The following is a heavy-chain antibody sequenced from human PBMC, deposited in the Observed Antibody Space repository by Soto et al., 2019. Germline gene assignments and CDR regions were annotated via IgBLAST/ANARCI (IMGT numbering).Heavy chain of an antibody. CDR1: GDSVSSNSAA. CDR3: ARALIAAAYLFDY. D-gene: IGHD6-13*01. V-gene: IGHV6-1*01. J-gene: IGHJ4*02. Sequence: SPTLSLTCAISGDSVSSNSAAWHWIRQSPSRGLEWLGRTYYRSKWYNDYAVSVKSRITINPDTSKNQFSLQLNSVTPEDTAVYYCARALIAAAYLFDYWGQGTLVTVSS. CDR2: TYYRSKWYN.